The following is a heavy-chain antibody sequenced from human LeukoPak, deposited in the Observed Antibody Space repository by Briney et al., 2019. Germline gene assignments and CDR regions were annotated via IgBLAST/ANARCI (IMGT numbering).Heavy chain of an antibody. CDR2: ISATSGNT. CDR1: GYSFTERE. Sequence: VSVKVSCKASGYSFTEREISWMRHVRGQGLEWMGWISATSGNTYYAQTFQDRVTMTTDASTSTGYMELRDLTADDTAVYYCGKGSTGWSRDPWGQGTLVTVSS. CDR3: GKGSTGWSRDP. V-gene: IGHV1-18*01. J-gene: IGHJ5*02. D-gene: IGHD6-19*01.